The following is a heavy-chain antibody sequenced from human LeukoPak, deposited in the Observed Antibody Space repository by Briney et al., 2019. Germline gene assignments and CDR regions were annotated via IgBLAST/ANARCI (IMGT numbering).Heavy chain of an antibody. V-gene: IGHV3-23*01. CDR1: GFTFSSYA. CDR3: ARAPRLRVSLFDY. D-gene: IGHD3-10*01. CDR2: ISGSGGST. J-gene: IGHJ4*02. Sequence: GGSLRLSCAASGFTFSSYAMSWVRQAPGKGLEWVSAISGSGGSTYYADSVKGRFTISRDNSKNTPYLQMNSLRAEDTAVYYWARAPRLRVSLFDYWGQGPLVTVSS.